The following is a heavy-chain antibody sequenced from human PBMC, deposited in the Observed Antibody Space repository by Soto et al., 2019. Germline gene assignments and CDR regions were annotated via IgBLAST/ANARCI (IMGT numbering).Heavy chain of an antibody. CDR3: ARGTKGGYYKSGGHNWFDP. CDR2: IIPIFGTA. J-gene: IGHJ5*02. D-gene: IGHD3-9*01. V-gene: IGHV1-69*13. Sequence: SVKVSCKASGGTFSSYAISWVRQAPGQGLEWMGGIIPIFGTANYAQKFQGRVTITADESTSTAYMELSSLRSEDTAVYYCARGTKGGYYKSGGHNWFDPWGQGTLVTVSS. CDR1: GGTFSSYA.